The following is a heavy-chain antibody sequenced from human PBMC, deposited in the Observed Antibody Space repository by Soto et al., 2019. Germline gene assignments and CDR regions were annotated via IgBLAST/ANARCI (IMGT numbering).Heavy chain of an antibody. CDR3: ARGPEFWSGYYDWFDP. CDR1: GGSISSYY. Sequence: PSETLSLTCTVSGGSISSYYWSWIRQPPGKGLEWIGYIYYSGSTNYNPSLKSRVTISVDTSKNQFSLKLSSVTAADTAVYYCARGPEFWSGYYDWFDPWAREPWSPSPQ. J-gene: IGHJ5*02. V-gene: IGHV4-59*08. CDR2: IYYSGST. D-gene: IGHD3-3*01.